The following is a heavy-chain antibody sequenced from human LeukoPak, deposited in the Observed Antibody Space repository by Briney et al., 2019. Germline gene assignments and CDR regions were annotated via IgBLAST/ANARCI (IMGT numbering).Heavy chain of an antibody. CDR1: GFTFSSYW. CDR2: ISGSGGST. J-gene: IGHJ4*02. D-gene: IGHD3-3*01. CDR3: AKEDHYDFWSGYLDYFDY. Sequence: GGSLRLSCAASGFTFSSYWMSWVRQAPGKGLEWVSAISGSGGSTYYADSVKGRFTISRDNSKNTLYLQMNSLRAEDTAVYYCAKEDHYDFWSGYLDYFDYWGQGTLVTVSS. V-gene: IGHV3-23*01.